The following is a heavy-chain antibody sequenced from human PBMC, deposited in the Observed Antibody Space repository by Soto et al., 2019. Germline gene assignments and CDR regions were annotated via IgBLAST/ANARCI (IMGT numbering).Heavy chain of an antibody. D-gene: IGHD4-4*01. CDR2: VNPDSGHT. CDR3: ARSAPCSNAALEYLYCMDV. V-gene: IGHV1-8*02. Sequence: QVQLVQSGAEVKKPGASVKVSCKASGYIFTSYNINWVRQAAGHGLEWTGWVNPDSGHTVYAQKFQGRVTMTRDPSIGTAHMELRSLKPEATAVYYCARSAPCSNAALEYLYCMDVWGKGASVTVSS. J-gene: IGHJ6*03. CDR1: GYIFTSYN.